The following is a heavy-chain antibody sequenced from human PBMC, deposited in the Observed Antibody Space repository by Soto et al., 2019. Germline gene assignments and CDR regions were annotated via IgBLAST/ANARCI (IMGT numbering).Heavy chain of an antibody. D-gene: IGHD6-6*01. CDR3: ARVRIAARPIDY. V-gene: IGHV4-34*01. CDR1: GGSFSGYY. Sequence: SETLSLTCAVYGGSFSGYYWSWIRQPPGKGLEWIGEINHSGSTNYNPSLKSRVTISVDTSKNQFSLKLSSVTAADTAVYYCARVRIAARPIDYWGQGTLVTVSS. J-gene: IGHJ4*02. CDR2: INHSGST.